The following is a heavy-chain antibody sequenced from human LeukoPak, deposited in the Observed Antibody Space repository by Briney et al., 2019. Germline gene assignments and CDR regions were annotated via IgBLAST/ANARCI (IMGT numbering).Heavy chain of an antibody. CDR3: ARFSRGRYYFDY. D-gene: IGHD6-19*01. J-gene: IGHJ4*02. V-gene: IGHV4-59*12. Sequence: SQTLSLTSTLSVVAISSYYWSCIRQPPRKGLEWIGYIYYSGITNYNPSPKSRVTISLDTSRNQFSLTLSSVTPADRAVYYCARFSRGRYYFDYWGQGTLVTVSS. CDR1: VVAISSYY. CDR2: IYYSGIT.